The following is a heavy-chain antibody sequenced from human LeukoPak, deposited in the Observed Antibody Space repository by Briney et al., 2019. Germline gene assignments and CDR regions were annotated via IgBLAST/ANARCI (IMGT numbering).Heavy chain of an antibody. V-gene: IGHV3-64*01. CDR2: ISSTGDST. CDR1: GFTFSSYA. Sequence: GGSLRLYCAASGFTFSSYAMHWVRQAPGQGLEYVSGISSTGDSTYYANSVKGRFTISRDNSKNTLYVQMNSLRGEDTAVYYCAKAPFGYCSSSSCFLPDGPWGQGTLVTVSS. J-gene: IGHJ5*02. CDR3: AKAPFGYCSSSSCFLPDGP. D-gene: IGHD2-2*03.